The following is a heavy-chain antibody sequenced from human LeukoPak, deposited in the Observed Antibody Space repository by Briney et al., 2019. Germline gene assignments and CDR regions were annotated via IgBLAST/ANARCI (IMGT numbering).Heavy chain of an antibody. D-gene: IGHD1-14*01. CDR1: GGSFSGYY. CDR2: INHSGST. CDR3: ARAKVSNQNYYYYYYMDV. V-gene: IGHV4-34*01. Sequence: SETLSLTCAVYGGSFSGYYWSWIRQPPGKGLEWIGEINHSGSTNYNPSLKSRVTISVDTSKNQFSLKLSSVTAADTAVYYCARAKVSNQNYYYYYYMDVWGKGTTVTVSS. J-gene: IGHJ6*03.